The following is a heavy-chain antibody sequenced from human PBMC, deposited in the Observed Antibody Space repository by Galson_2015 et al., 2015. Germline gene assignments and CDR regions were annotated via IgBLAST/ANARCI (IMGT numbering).Heavy chain of an antibody. D-gene: IGHD1-7*01. CDR3: ARGRVLSPGTYNWNYSGEGGMDV. J-gene: IGHJ6*02. CDR2: IIPIFGTA. Sequence: SVKVSCKASGGTFSSYAISWVRQAPGQGLEWMGGIIPIFGTANYAQKFQGRVTITADESTSTAYMELSSLRSEDTAVYYCARGRVLSPGTYNWNYSGEGGMDVWGQGTTVTVSS. V-gene: IGHV1-69*13. CDR1: GGTFSSYA.